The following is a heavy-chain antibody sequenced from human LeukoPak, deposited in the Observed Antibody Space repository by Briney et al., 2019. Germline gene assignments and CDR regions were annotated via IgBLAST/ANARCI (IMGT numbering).Heavy chain of an antibody. Sequence: GGSLRLSCAASGFTFSIYRITWVRQAPGKGLEWVANINQDGTEKNYVDSVKGRLTISRDNAKNSLYLQMNSLRDEDTAVYYCARNMGDYWGQGTLVTVSS. CDR2: INQDGTEK. CDR3: ARNMGDY. D-gene: IGHD2/OR15-2a*01. CDR1: GFTFSIYR. J-gene: IGHJ4*02. V-gene: IGHV3-7*04.